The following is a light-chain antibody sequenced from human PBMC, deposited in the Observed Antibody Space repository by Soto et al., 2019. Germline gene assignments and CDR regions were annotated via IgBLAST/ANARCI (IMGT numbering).Light chain of an antibody. Sequence: QSVLTQPPSVSGAPGQRVTISCSGSSSNLGAGYDVQWYRQFPGTAPKLLIYANSVRPSGVPDRFSGSKSGTSASLAITGLQAEDEADYYCQSYYSSPIVSKVFGTALKVAV. J-gene: IGLJ1*01. CDR2: ANS. CDR3: QSYYSSPIVSKV. CDR1: SSNLGAGYD. V-gene: IGLV1-40*01.